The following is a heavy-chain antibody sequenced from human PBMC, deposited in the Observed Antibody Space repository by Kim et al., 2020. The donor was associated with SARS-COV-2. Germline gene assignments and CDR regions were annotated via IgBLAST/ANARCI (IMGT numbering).Heavy chain of an antibody. V-gene: IGHV1-24*01. J-gene: IGHJ3*02. Sequence: QKFQGRVTMTEDHTTDTAYMELSSLRSEDTAVYYCATDGDRGYSQDAFDIWGQGTMVTVSS. D-gene: IGHD3-22*01. CDR3: ATDGDRGYSQDAFDI.